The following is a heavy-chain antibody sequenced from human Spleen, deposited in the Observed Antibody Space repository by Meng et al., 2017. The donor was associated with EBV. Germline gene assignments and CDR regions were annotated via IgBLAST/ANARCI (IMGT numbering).Heavy chain of an antibody. J-gene: IGHJ4*02. CDR2: INTNTGNP. CDR1: EYTFTTYA. V-gene: IGHV7-4-1*02. D-gene: IGHD6-13*01. Sequence: QLPQVQSWSELKTPGASVNVSCNASEYTFTTYARNWLRQAPGQGLEWMGWINTNTGNPTYAQGFTGRFVFSLDTSLSTTYLQISSLKAEDTAIYYCARPATSLAATGTAWGQGTLVTVSS. CDR3: ARPATSLAATGTA.